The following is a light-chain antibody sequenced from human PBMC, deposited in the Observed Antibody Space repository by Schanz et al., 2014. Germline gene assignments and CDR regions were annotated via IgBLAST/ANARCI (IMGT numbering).Light chain of an antibody. Sequence: QSVLTQPPSVSAAPGQKVTISCSGSSSNIGNNYVSWFQQLPGTAPKLVIYDNNKRPSGIPDRFSASKSGTSATLGITGLQTGDEADYYCGTWDTSLSAGVFGGGTKLTVL. CDR2: DNN. CDR3: GTWDTSLSAGV. V-gene: IGLV1-51*01. CDR1: SSNIGNNY. J-gene: IGLJ3*02.